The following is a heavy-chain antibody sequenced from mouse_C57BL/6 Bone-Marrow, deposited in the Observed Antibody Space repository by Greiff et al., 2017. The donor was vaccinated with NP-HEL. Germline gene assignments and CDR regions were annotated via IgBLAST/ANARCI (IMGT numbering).Heavy chain of an antibody. D-gene: IGHD1-3*01. Sequence: LQESGAELARPGASVKLSCKASGYTFTSYGISWVKQRTGQGLEWIGEIYPRSGNTYYNEKFKGKATLTADKSSSTAYMELRSLTSEDSAVYFCARCYKGVSYYFDYWGQGTTLTVSS. CDR2: IYPRSGNT. CDR1: GYTFTSYG. J-gene: IGHJ2*01. V-gene: IGHV1-81*01. CDR3: ARCYKGVSYYFDY.